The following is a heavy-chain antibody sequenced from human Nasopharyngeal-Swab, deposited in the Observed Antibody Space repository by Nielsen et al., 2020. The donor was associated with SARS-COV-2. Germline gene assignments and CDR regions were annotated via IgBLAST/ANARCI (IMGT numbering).Heavy chain of an antibody. V-gene: IGHV3-48*04. Sequence: GESLKISCAASGFTFSSYSMNWVRQAPGKGLEWVSYISSSGSTIYYADSVKGRFTISRDNAKNSLYLQMNSLRAEDTAVYYCARDSGIVVVTAIFDYWGQGTLVTVSS. CDR3: ARDSGIVVVTAIFDY. CDR2: ISSSGSTI. CDR1: GFTFSSYS. D-gene: IGHD2-21*02. J-gene: IGHJ4*02.